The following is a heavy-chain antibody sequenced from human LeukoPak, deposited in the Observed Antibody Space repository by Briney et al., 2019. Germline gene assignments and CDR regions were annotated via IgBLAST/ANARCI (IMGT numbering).Heavy chain of an antibody. Sequence: HSGGSLRLSCAASGFTFSSYGMHWVRQAPGKGLEWVAFIWYDGSNKYYADSVKGRFTISRDNSKNTLYLQMNSLRAEDTAVYYCARARVRGVISCMDVWGQGTTVTVSS. CDR3: ARARVRGVISCMDV. CDR1: GFTFSSYG. CDR2: IWYDGSNK. J-gene: IGHJ6*02. D-gene: IGHD3-10*01. V-gene: IGHV3-33*01.